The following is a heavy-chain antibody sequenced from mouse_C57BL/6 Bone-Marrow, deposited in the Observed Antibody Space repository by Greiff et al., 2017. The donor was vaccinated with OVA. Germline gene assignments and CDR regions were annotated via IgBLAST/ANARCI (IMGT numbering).Heavy chain of an antibody. CDR3: ASLFTTVVAPYFDV. CDR2: IDPSDSYT. J-gene: IGHJ1*03. D-gene: IGHD1-1*01. Sequence: QVQLQQPGAELVKPGASVKLSCKASGYTFTSYWMQWVKQRPGQGLEWIGEIDPSDSYTNYNQKFKGKATLTVDTSSSTAYMQLSSLTSEDSAVYYCASLFTTVVAPYFDVWGTGTTVTVSS. V-gene: IGHV1-50*01. CDR1: GYTFTSYW.